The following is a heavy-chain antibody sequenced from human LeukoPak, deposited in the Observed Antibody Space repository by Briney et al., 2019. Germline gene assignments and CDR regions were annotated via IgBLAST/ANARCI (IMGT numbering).Heavy chain of an antibody. CDR2: ICAYNGNT. J-gene: IGHJ4*02. V-gene: IGHV1-18*01. CDR1: GYTFTSYG. D-gene: IGHD6-19*01. Sequence: GASVKVSCKASGYTFTSYGISWVRHAPGQGLEWMGWICAYNGNTNYAHTLQGRVTMTTDTSTSTDYMELRSLRSDDRAVYYCARASSGCPPDYWGQGTLVTVSS. CDR3: ARASSGCPPDY.